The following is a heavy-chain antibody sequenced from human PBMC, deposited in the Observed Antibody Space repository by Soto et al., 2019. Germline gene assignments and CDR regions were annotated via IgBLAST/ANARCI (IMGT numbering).Heavy chain of an antibody. Sequence: GGSLRLSCAASGFTVSSNYMSWVRQAPGKGLEWVSVIYSGGSTYYADSVKGRFTISRDNSKNTLYLQMNSLRAEDTAVYYCARVYYDSSGYPDYWGQGTVVTVSS. D-gene: IGHD3-22*01. V-gene: IGHV3-53*01. CDR2: IYSGGST. CDR3: ARVYYDSSGYPDY. CDR1: GFTVSSNY. J-gene: IGHJ4*02.